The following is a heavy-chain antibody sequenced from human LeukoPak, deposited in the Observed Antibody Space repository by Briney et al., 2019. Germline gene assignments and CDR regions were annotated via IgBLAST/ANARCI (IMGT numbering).Heavy chain of an antibody. CDR2: VYFSGST. V-gene: IGHV4-59*02. J-gene: IGHJ1*01. D-gene: IGHD3-22*01. CDR1: RGSVSSAY. Sequence: KSSETLSLTCALPRGSVSSAYWSWVRQPPGKGLEWIGYVYFSGSTNYNPSLPSRVTISADTSKNHFSLKLTSVTAADTAVYYCAYSIGYYDEWFQNWGQGTLVTVSS. CDR3: AYSIGYYDEWFQN.